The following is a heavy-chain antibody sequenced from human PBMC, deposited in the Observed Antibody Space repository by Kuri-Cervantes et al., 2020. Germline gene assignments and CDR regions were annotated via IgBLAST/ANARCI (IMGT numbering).Heavy chain of an antibody. CDR3: ARSYSGSWGLSY. J-gene: IGHJ4*02. CDR2: IYSGGST. D-gene: IGHD1-26*01. Sequence: GESLKISCAASGFSVSSEYMSWVRQAPGKGLEWVSVIYSGGSTYYADSVKGRFTISRDNSKNTLYLQMNSLRAEDTAVYYCARSYSGSWGLSYRGQGTLVTVSS. CDR1: GFSVSSEY. V-gene: IGHV3-53*01.